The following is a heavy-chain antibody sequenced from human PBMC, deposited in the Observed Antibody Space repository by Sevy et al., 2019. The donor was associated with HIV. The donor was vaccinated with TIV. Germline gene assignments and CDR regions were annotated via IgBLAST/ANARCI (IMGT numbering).Heavy chain of an antibody. V-gene: IGHV3-23*01. J-gene: IGHJ5*02. CDR3: AKDGVSRNKLWDWFDP. D-gene: IGHD2-21*01. CDR2: IGGGDT. CDR1: GFTFNIYA. Sequence: GGSLRLSCATSGFTFNIYAMSWVRQAPGKGLEWVSTIGGGDTYYADSVKGRFTISREDSKSAVYLQMNSLSADDTAFYYCAKDGVSRNKLWDWFDPWGQGTLVTVSS.